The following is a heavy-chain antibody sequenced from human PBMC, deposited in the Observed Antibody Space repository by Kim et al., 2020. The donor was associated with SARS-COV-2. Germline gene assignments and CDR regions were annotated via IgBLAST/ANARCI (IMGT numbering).Heavy chain of an antibody. CDR1: GFTFDDYA. Sequence: GGSLRLSCAASGFTFDDYAMHWVRQAPGKGLEWVSLISWDGGSTYYADSVKGRFTISRDNSKNSLYLQMNSLRAEDTALYYCAKDIGAAAGTSNGMDVWGQGTTVTVSS. CDR3: AKDIGAAAGTSNGMDV. J-gene: IGHJ6*02. D-gene: IGHD6-13*01. CDR2: ISWDGGST. V-gene: IGHV3-43D*03.